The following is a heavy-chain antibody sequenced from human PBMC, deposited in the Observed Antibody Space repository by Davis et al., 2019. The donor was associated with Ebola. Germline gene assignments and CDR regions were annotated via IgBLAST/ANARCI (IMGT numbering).Heavy chain of an antibody. CDR2: INLDGRDK. V-gene: IGHV3-7*03. Sequence: GGSLRLSCVVSGFTFSNYWMSWVRQAPGKGLEWVANINLDGRDKHYVDSVKGRFTISRDSAKKSLFLQMNSLRVEDTAVYYCVREVATGDYWGQGTLVTVSS. CDR1: GFTFSNYW. J-gene: IGHJ4*02. CDR3: VREVATGDY. D-gene: IGHD1-1*01.